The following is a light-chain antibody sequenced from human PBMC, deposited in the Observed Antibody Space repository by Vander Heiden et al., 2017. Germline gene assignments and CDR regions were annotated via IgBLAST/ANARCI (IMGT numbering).Light chain of an antibody. CDR2: EVS. CDR3: SSYAGSNNFGG. J-gene: IGLJ2*01. CDR1: SSDVGGYNY. V-gene: IGLV2-8*01. Sequence: QSALTQPPSASGSPGQSVTISCTGTSSDVGGYNYVSWYQQHPGKAPKVRSYEVSKRPSGVPDRFSGSKSGNTASLTVSGLQAEDEADYDCSSYAGSNNFGGFGGGTKLTVL.